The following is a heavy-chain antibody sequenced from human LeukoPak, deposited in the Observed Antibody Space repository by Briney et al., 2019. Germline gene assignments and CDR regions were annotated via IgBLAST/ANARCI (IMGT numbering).Heavy chain of an antibody. V-gene: IGHV3-33*06. CDR3: AKDLTPYCSGGSCYSSHDAFDI. CDR1: GFTFSSYG. D-gene: IGHD2-15*01. Sequence: GGSLRLSCAASGFTFSSYGMHWVRQAPGKGLEWVTLIWYDESNKYYADSVKGRVTISRDNSKNTLYLQMNSLRAEDTAVYYCAKDLTPYCSGGSCYSSHDAFDIWGQGTMVTVSS. J-gene: IGHJ3*02. CDR2: IWYDESNK.